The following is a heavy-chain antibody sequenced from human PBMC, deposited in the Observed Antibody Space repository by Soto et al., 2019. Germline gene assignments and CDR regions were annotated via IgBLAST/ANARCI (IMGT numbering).Heavy chain of an antibody. J-gene: IGHJ4*02. Sequence: GGSLRLSCAASGISINNAWMSWVRQAPGKGLEWVGRIYSRTDGGTVDYAAPVRGRFTISRDDSKNTVYLQMNSLQTEDTAVYYCGTGSCCSAENTLDYWGQGTLVTVSS. V-gene: IGHV3-15*01. D-gene: IGHD2-2*01. CDR1: GISINNAW. CDR3: GTGSCCSAENTLDY. CDR2: IYSRTDGGTV.